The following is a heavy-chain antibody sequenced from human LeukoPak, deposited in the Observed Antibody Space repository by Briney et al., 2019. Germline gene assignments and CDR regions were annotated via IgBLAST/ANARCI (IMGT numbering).Heavy chain of an antibody. CDR2: IYYSGST. Sequence: PSETLSLTCTVSGGSISSGGYYWSWIRQHPGKGLEWIGYIYYSGSTYYNPSLKSRVTISVDTSKNQFSLKLSSVTAADTAVYYCARVKQQLVRYYYYYYMDVWGKGTTVTVSS. D-gene: IGHD6-13*01. V-gene: IGHV4-31*03. J-gene: IGHJ6*03. CDR3: ARVKQQLVRYYYYYYMDV. CDR1: GGSISSGGYY.